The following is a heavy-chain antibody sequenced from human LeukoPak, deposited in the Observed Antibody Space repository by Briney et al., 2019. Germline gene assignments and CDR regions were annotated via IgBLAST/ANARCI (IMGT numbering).Heavy chain of an antibody. J-gene: IGHJ3*02. D-gene: IGHD2-21*01. CDR1: GFTFSSYE. CDR2: ISSSGSTI. CDR3: ARAGYWDDAFDI. V-gene: IGHV3-48*03. Sequence: GGSLRLSCAASGFTFSSYEMNWVRQAPGKGLEWVSYISSSGSTIYYADSVKGRFTISRDNAKNSLYLQMNSLRAEDTALYYCARAGYWDDAFDIWGQGTMVTVSS.